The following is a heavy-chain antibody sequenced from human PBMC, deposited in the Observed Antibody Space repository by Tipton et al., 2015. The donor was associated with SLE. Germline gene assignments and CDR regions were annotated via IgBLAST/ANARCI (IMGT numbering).Heavy chain of an antibody. CDR2: IYTSGTT. CDR3: ARDRYAGYEPLYNWFDP. Sequence: TLSLTCTVSGDSITSGNYYWYWIRQPAGKGLEWIGHIYTSGTTNYNPTPKSRVTISIDTSKNQFSLKLNSVTAADTAVYYCARDRYAGYEPLYNWFDPWGQGTLVTVSS. V-gene: IGHV4-61*09. D-gene: IGHD5-12*01. J-gene: IGHJ5*02. CDR1: GDSITSGNYY.